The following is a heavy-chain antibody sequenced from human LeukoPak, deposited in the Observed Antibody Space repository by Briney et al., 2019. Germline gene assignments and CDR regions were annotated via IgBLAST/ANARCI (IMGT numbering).Heavy chain of an antibody. CDR1: GGSISSGGYY. J-gene: IGHJ2*01. CDR3: ARGGREQLVRNWYFDL. CDR2: IYYSGST. Sequence: SQTLSLTCTVSGGSISSGGYYWSWIRQHPGKGLEWIGYIYYSGSTYYNPSLKSRVTISVDTSNNQFSLKLSSVTAADTAVYYCARGGREQLVRNWYFDLWGRGTLVTVSS. D-gene: IGHD6-13*01. V-gene: IGHV4-31*03.